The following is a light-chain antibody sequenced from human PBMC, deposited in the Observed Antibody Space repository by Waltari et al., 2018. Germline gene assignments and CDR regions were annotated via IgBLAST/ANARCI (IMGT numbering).Light chain of an antibody. V-gene: IGLV1-47*01. CDR1: TSNIGTSY. CDR3: ATWDDTLNMV. J-gene: IGLJ2*01. Sequence: QSVLTQPPSASETPGQRVTISCSATTSNIGTSYLYWYQQLPGTATNLLTYRNQHRPSGVPDRFSGSKSGTSASLCISGRRSEDEADYYCATWDDTLNMVFGGGTKLTVL. CDR2: RNQ.